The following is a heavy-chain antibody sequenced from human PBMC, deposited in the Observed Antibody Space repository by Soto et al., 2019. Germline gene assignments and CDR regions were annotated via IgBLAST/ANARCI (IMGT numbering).Heavy chain of an antibody. CDR2: ISGSGGST. J-gene: IGHJ4*02. Sequence: EVQLLESGGGLVQPGGSLRLSCAASGLTFSSYAMSWVRQAPGKGLEWVSAISGSGGSTYYADSVKGRFTISRDNSKNTLYLQMNSLRAEDTAVYYFAKDPEWLVLGKYFDYWGQGTLVTVSS. D-gene: IGHD6-19*01. CDR3: AKDPEWLVLGKYFDY. V-gene: IGHV3-23*01. CDR1: GLTFSSYA.